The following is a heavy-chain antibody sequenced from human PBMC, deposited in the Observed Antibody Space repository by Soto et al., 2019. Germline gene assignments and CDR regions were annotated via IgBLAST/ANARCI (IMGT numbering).Heavy chain of an antibody. CDR3: AKGAEWLAPIDY. J-gene: IGHJ4*02. D-gene: IGHD6-19*01. CDR2: MSSDGSNR. V-gene: IGHV3-30*18. Sequence: GGSLRLSCAASGFTFSTYGMHWVRQAPGKGLEWVAVMSSDGSNRNYADSVKGRFTISRDNSKNTLYLQMNSLRAEDTAVYYCAKGAEWLAPIDYWGQGALVTVSS. CDR1: GFTFSTYG.